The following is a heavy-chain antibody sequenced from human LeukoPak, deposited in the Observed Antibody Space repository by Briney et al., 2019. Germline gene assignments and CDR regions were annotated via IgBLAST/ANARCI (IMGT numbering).Heavy chain of an antibody. CDR2: IYTSGST. Sequence: SETLSLTCTVSGGSISSGSYYWSWIRQPAGMGLEWIGRIYTSGSTNYNPSLKSRVTISVDTSKNQFSLKLSSVTAADTAVYYCARDLGFYYDSSGYYHHDAFDIWGQGTMVTVSS. J-gene: IGHJ3*02. V-gene: IGHV4-61*02. CDR3: ARDLGFYYDSSGYYHHDAFDI. CDR1: GGSISSGSYY. D-gene: IGHD3-22*01.